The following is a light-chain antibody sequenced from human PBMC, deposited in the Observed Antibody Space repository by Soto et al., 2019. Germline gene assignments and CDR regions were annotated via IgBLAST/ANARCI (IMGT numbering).Light chain of an antibody. Sequence: DIQMTQSPSTLSASVGDRVTITCRASQSISNFLNWYQQKPGKAPKLLISAASSFQGGVPSRFSGSGSGTDFTLTITSLQPEDFATYYCQQSYNMPAFGQGTKVDIK. CDR1: QSISNF. CDR3: QQSYNMPA. CDR2: AAS. V-gene: IGKV1-39*01. J-gene: IGKJ1*01.